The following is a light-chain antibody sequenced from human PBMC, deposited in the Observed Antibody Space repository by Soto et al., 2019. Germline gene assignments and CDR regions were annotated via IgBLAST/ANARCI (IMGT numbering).Light chain of an antibody. CDR1: TSDVGLYNY. CDR3: SSYTSSDTLV. V-gene: IGLV2-14*01. Sequence: QSVLTQPASVSGSPGQSITISCTGTTSDVGLYNYVSWYQQHPGEAPKLMISEVSNRPSGVSNRFSGSKSGNTASLTISGLQAEDEADYYCSSYTSSDTLVFGAGTKLTVL. CDR2: EVS. J-gene: IGLJ2*01.